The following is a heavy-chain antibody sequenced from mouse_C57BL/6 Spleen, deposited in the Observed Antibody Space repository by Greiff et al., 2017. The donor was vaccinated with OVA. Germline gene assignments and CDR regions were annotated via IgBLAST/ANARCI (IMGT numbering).Heavy chain of an antibody. D-gene: IGHD2-2*01. J-gene: IGHJ2*01. CDR1: GYTFTSYW. Sequence: VQLQQSGAELVMPGASVKLSCKASGYTFTSYWMHWVKQRPGQGLEWIGEIDPSDSYTNYNQKFKGKSTLTVDKSSSTAYMQLSSLTSEDSAVYYCARYGYYPDYWGQGTTLTVSS. CDR3: ARYGYYPDY. CDR2: IDPSDSYT. V-gene: IGHV1-69*01.